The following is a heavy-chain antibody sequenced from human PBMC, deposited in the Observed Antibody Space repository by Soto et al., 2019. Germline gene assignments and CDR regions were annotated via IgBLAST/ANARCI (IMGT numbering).Heavy chain of an antibody. J-gene: IGHJ5*02. D-gene: IGHD3-3*01. CDR1: GGSISSSSYY. V-gene: IGHV4-39*01. CDR3: ARRLTYYDFWSGLGFDP. CDR2: IYYSGST. Sequence: SETLSLTCTVSGGSISSSSYYWGWIRQPPGKGLEWIGSIYYSGSTYYNPSLKSRVTISVDTSKNQFSLKLSSVTAADTAVYYCARRLTYYDFWSGLGFDPWGQGTLVTVSS.